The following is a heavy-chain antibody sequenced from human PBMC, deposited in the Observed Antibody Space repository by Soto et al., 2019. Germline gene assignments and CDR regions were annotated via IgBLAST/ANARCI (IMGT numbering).Heavy chain of an antibody. J-gene: IGHJ6*03. CDR1: GGTFSSYT. Sequence: ASVKVSCKASGGTFSSYTISWVRQAPGQGLEWMGRIIPILGIANYAQKFQGRVTITADKSTSTAYMELSSLRSEDTAVYYCARALWDSSSSRVGTGNYYYYYYMDVWGKGTTVTVSS. CDR3: ARALWDSSSSRVGTGNYYYYYYMDV. CDR2: IIPILGIA. D-gene: IGHD6-6*01. V-gene: IGHV1-69*02.